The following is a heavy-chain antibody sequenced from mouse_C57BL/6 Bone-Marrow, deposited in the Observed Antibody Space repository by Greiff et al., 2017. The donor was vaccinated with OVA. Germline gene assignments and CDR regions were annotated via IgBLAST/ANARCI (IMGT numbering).Heavy chain of an antibody. CDR1: GYTFTDYY. V-gene: IGHV1-26*01. J-gene: IGHJ2*01. D-gene: IGHD2-4*01. CDR3: ASSEGMITAFFDY. CDR2: INPNNGGT. Sequence: EVQLQQSGPELVKPGASVKISCKASGYTFTDYYMNWVKPSHGKRLEWIGDINPNNGGTSYNQKFKGKATLTVDKSSSTAYMELRSLTSEDSAVYYCASSEGMITAFFDYWGQGTTLTVSS.